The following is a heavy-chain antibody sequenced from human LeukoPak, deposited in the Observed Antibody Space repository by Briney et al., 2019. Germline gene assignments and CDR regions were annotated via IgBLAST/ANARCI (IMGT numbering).Heavy chain of an antibody. CDR3: ARGWGWFDP. CDR2: IYYSGST. Sequence: SETLSLTCTVSGGSVSSYYWSWIRQPPGKGLEWIGYIYYSGSTNYNPSLKSRVTISVDTSKNQFFLKLSSVTAADTAVYYCARGWGWFDPWGQGTLVTVSS. D-gene: IGHD7-27*01. V-gene: IGHV4-59*02. J-gene: IGHJ5*02. CDR1: GGSVSSYY.